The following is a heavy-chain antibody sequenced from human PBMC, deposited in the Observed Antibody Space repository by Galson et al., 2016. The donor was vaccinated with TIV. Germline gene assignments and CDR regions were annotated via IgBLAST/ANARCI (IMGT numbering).Heavy chain of an antibody. CDR3: ATGVGAAKYYYSYYMDV. V-gene: IGHV1-69-2*01. CDR1: GYTFTDYY. D-gene: IGHD1-26*01. CDR2: VDPEDGET. Sequence: VKVSCKVSGYTFTDYYMHWVQQAPGKGLEWMGLVDPEDGETIYAEKFQGRVTITADTSTDTAYMDLSSLRSEDTAVYYCATGVGAAKYYYSYYMDVWAKGTTVTVSS. J-gene: IGHJ6*03.